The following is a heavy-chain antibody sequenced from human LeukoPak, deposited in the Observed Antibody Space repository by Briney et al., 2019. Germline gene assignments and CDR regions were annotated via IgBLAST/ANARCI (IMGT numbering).Heavy chain of an antibody. CDR2: ISSSSSYI. CDR1: GFTFSSYS. D-gene: IGHD1-26*01. CDR3: AKTGLLDAFDI. J-gene: IGHJ3*02. V-gene: IGHV3-21*01. Sequence: GGSLRLSCAASGFTFSSYSMNWVRQAPGKGLEWVSSISSSSSYIYYADSVKGRFTISRDNSKNTLYLQMNSLRPEDTAVYYCAKTGLLDAFDIWGQGAMVTVSS.